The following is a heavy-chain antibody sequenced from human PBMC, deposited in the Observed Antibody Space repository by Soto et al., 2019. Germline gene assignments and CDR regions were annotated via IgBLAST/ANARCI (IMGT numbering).Heavy chain of an antibody. V-gene: IGHV4-61*01. CDR2: IYYSGST. CDR1: GGSVSSGSYY. CDR3: ARGGLYSSGWYRFDY. D-gene: IGHD6-19*01. Sequence: SETLSLTCTVSGGSVSSGSYYWSWIRLPPGKGLEWIGYIYYSGSTNYNPSLKSRVTISVDTSKNQFSLKLSSVTAADTAVYYCARGGLYSSGWYRFDYWGQGTLVTVSS. J-gene: IGHJ4*02.